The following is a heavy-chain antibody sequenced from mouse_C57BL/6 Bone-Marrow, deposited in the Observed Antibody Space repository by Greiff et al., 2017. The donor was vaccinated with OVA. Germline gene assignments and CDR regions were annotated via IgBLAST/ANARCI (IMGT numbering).Heavy chain of an antibody. D-gene: IGHD1-1*01. Sequence: EVHLVESGGGLVQSGRSLRLSCATSGFTFSDFYMEWVRQAPGKGLEWIAARRNKANDYTTEYSASVKGRFIVSRDTSQSILYLQMNALRAEDTASYYCARGYYYGSSYNYAMDYWGQGTSVTVSS. CDR1: GFTFSDFY. V-gene: IGHV7-1*01. CDR3: ARGYYYGSSYNYAMDY. J-gene: IGHJ4*01. CDR2: RRNKANDYTT.